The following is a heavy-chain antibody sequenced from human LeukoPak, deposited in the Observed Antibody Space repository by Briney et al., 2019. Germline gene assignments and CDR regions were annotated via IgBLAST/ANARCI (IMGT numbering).Heavy chain of an antibody. V-gene: IGHV3-30-3*01. CDR1: GFTFSSYA. CDR2: ISYDGSNK. D-gene: IGHD3-22*01. J-gene: IGHJ4*02. CDR3: ASGVIVVAPIDY. Sequence: GGSLRLSCAASGFTFSSYAMHWVRQAPGKGLEWVAVISYDGSNKYYADSVKGRFTISRDNSKNTLYLQMNSLRAEDTAGYYCASGVIVVAPIDYWGQGTLVTVSS.